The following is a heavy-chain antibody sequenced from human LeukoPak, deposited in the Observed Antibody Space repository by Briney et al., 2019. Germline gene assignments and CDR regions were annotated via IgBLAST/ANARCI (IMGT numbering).Heavy chain of an antibody. CDR3: AKNRVYSGREDAFDI. J-gene: IGHJ3*02. D-gene: IGHD2-8*01. CDR1: GFTFSSYA. CDR2: ISGSGGST. Sequence: GGSLRHSCAASGFTFSSYAMSWVRQAPGKGLEWVSAISGSGGSTYYADSVKGRFTISRDNSKNTLYLQMNSLRAEDTAVYYCAKNRVYSGREDAFDIWGQGTMVTVSS. V-gene: IGHV3-23*01.